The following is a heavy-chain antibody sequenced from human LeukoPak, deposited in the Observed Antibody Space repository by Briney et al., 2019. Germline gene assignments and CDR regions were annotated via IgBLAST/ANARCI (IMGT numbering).Heavy chain of an antibody. J-gene: IGHJ6*03. CDR2: INHSEST. Sequence: PSENLSLTCAVYGGSFSGYYWSWIRQPPGKGLEWIGEINHSESTNYNPSLKSRVTISVDTSKNQFSLKLSSVPAADTAVYYCASLVVVVPAATRTADYYYYYMDVWGKGTTVTVSS. CDR1: GGSFSGYY. V-gene: IGHV4-34*01. CDR3: ASLVVVVPAATRTADYYYYYMDV. D-gene: IGHD2-2*01.